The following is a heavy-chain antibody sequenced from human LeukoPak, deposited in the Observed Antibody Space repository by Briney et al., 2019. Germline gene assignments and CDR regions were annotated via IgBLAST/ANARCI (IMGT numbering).Heavy chain of an antibody. CDR1: RYTFTSYA. CDR2: ISAYNGNT. Sequence: RASVKVSCKASRYTFTSYAMNWVRQAPGQGLEWMAWISAYNGNTNYAQKLQGRVTMTTDTSTSTAYMELRSLRSDDTAVYYCAREGIQLWSSCFDYWGQGTLVTVSS. D-gene: IGHD5-18*01. CDR3: AREGIQLWSSCFDY. V-gene: IGHV1-18*01. J-gene: IGHJ4*02.